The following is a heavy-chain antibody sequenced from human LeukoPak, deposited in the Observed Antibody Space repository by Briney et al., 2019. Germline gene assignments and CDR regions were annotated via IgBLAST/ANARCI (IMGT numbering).Heavy chain of an antibody. CDR2: FDPEDGET. V-gene: IGHV1-24*01. D-gene: IGHD1-26*01. J-gene: IGHJ4*02. Sequence: ASVKVSCKVSGYTLTELSMHWVRQAPGKGLEWMGGFDPEDGETIYAQKFQGRVTMTRDTSTSTVYMELSSLRSEDTAVYYCASSFIVGAPGGNYWGQGTLVTVSS. CDR3: ASSFIVGAPGGNY. CDR1: GYTLTELS.